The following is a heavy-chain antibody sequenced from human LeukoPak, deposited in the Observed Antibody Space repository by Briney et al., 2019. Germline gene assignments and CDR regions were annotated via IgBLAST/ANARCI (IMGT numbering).Heavy chain of an antibody. J-gene: IGHJ4*02. D-gene: IGHD2-2*01. CDR2: ISVSDGST. V-gene: IGHV3-23*01. CDR1: GFTSSDYT. CDR3: AKDRYCSSTNCPYDY. Sequence: GGSLRLSCAASGFTSSDYTMNWVRQAPGKGLEWDSGISVSDGSTYYADSVKGRFTMSRDNSNNMLFLQMNSLRAEDTAVYYCAKDRYCSSTNCPYDYWGQGTLVAVSS.